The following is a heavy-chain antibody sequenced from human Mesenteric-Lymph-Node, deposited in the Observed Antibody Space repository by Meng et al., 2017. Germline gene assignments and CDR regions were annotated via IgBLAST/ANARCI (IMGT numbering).Heavy chain of an antibody. Sequence: SETLSLTCTVSGGSISSSSYYWGWVRQPPGRRLEWIGSIYSGGNTLYNPSLKSRVTISLHTSKNQFSLRLSSVTAADTAMYYCARDIAVNWFYSWGQGTLVTVSS. CDR3: ARDIAVNWFYS. D-gene: IGHD6-19*01. CDR1: GGSISSSSYY. J-gene: IGHJ5*01. CDR2: IYSGGNT. V-gene: IGHV4-39*07.